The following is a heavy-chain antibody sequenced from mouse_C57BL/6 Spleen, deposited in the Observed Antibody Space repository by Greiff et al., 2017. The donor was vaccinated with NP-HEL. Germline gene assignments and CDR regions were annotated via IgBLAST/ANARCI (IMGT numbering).Heavy chain of an antibody. CDR3: ARELGRWYFDD. D-gene: IGHD4-1*01. J-gene: IGHJ2*01. CDR2: ISSGSSTL. CDR1: GFTFSDYG. Sequence: EVQRVESGGGLVKPGGSLKLSCAASGFTFSDYGMHWVRQAPEKGLEWVAYISSGSSTLYYADTVKGRFTISRDNAKNTLFLQMTSLRSEDTAMYYCARELGRWYFDDWGQGTTLTVSS. V-gene: IGHV5-17*01.